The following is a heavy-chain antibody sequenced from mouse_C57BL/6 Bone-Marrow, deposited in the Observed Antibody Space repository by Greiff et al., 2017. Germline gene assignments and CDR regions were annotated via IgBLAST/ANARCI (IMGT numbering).Heavy chain of an antibody. V-gene: IGHV1-69*01. CDR3: ARSGPFAY. CDR1: GYTFTSYW. J-gene: IGHJ3*01. CDR2: IDPSDSYT. Sequence: QVQLQQPGAELVMPGASVKLSCKASGYTFTSYWMHWVKQRPGQGLEWIGEIDPSDSYTNYNQKFKGKSTLTVDKSSSTAYMQLSSLTSEYSAVYYCARSGPFAYWGQGTLVTVSA. D-gene: IGHD4-1*01.